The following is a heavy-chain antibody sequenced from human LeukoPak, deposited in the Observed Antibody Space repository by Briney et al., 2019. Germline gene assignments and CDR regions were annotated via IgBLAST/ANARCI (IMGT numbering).Heavy chain of an antibody. D-gene: IGHD6-19*01. J-gene: IGHJ4*02. CDR3: AGGAVAGSTDY. CDR1: GGSISSYY. V-gene: IGHV4-59*01. CDR2: IYYSGST. Sequence: PSETLSLTCTVSGGSISSYYWSWIRQPPGKGLEWVGYIYYSGSTNYNPSPKSRVTISVDTSKNQFSLKLSSVTAADTAVYYCAGGAVAGSTDYWGQGTLVTVSS.